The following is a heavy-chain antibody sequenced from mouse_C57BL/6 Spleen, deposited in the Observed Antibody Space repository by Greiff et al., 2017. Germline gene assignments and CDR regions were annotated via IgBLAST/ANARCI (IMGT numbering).Heavy chain of an antibody. J-gene: IGHJ4*01. CDR1: GYTFTSYW. V-gene: IGHV1-55*01. CDR2: IYPGSGST. CDR3: ARRPYAMDY. Sequence: QVQLKQPGAELVKPGASVKMSCKASGYTFTSYWITWVKQRPGQGLEWIGDIYPGSGSTNYNEKFKSKAPLTVDTSSSTAYMQLSSLTSEDSAVYYWARRPYAMDYWGQGTSVTVSS.